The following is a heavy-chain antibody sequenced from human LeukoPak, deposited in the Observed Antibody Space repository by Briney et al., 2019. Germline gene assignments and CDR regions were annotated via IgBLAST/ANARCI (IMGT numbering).Heavy chain of an antibody. CDR2: ISWNSGSI. V-gene: IGHV3-9*01. D-gene: IGHD3-10*01. CDR3: AKEATLIRGVMLRYFDL. J-gene: IGHJ2*01. Sequence: GGSLRLSCAASGFTFDDYAMHWVRQAPGKGLEWVSGISWNSGSIGYADSVKGRFTISRDNSKNTLYLQMNSLGAEDTAIYYCAKEATLIRGVMLRYFDLWGRGTLVTVSS. CDR1: GFTFDDYA.